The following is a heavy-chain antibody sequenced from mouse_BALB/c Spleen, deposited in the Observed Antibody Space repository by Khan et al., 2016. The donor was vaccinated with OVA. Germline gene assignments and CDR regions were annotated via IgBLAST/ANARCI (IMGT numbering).Heavy chain of an antibody. D-gene: IGHD1-3*01. CDR1: GYSFTTYY. J-gene: IGHJ3*01. CDR2: IDPFNGNT. V-gene: IGHV1S135*01. CDR3: TRLGLNNWFAY. Sequence: VQLQQPGPELMKPGASVKISCKASGYSFTTYYMHWVKQSHGKSLEWIGYIDPFNGNTNYNQKFRGKATMTVDKSSSTAYMHLSSLTSEDSAVFYYTRLGLNNWFAYWGQGTLVTVSA.